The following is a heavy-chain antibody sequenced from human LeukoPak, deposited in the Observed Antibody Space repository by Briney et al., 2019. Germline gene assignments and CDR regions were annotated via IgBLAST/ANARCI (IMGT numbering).Heavy chain of an antibody. CDR3: AREGYYDFWSGYSVYYMDV. CDR2: IYYNGST. D-gene: IGHD3-3*01. CDR1: GGSISSGGYY. Sequence: SETLSLTCTVSGGSISSGGYYWSWIRQHPGKGLEWIGYIYYNGSTNYNPSLKSRVTISVDTSKNQFSLKLSSVTAADTAVYYCAREGYYDFWSGYSVYYMDVWGKGTTVTVSS. J-gene: IGHJ6*03. V-gene: IGHV4-61*08.